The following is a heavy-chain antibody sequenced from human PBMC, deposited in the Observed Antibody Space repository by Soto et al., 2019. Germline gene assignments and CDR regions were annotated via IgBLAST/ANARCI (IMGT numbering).Heavy chain of an antibody. J-gene: IGHJ4*02. CDR3: ATNFRYCSSTSCPVGY. Sequence: PXDSLTISCKGSGYSFTSYWISLVRQMPGKGLEWMGRIDPSDSYTNYSPSFQDHVTISADKSISTAYLQWSSLKASDTAMYYCATNFRYCSSTSCPVGYWGQGTLVTVS. D-gene: IGHD2-2*01. CDR2: IDPSDSYT. CDR1: GYSFTSYW. V-gene: IGHV5-10-1*01.